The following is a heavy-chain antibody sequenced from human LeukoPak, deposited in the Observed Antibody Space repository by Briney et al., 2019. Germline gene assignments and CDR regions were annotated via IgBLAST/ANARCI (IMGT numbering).Heavy chain of an antibody. D-gene: IGHD5-24*01. CDR2: IKQDGSEK. CDR3: AREEMATISDAFDI. CDR1: GFTFSSCW. Sequence: GGSLRLSCAASGFTFSSCWMTWVRQAPGKGLEWVAIIKQDGSEKYYVDSVKGRFTISRDNAKNSLYLQMNSLRAEDTAVYYCAREEMATISDAFDIWGQGTMVTVSS. J-gene: IGHJ3*02. V-gene: IGHV3-7*04.